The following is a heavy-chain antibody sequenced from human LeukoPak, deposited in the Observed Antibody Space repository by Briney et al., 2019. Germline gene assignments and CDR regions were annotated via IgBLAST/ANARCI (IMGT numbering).Heavy chain of an antibody. Sequence: GGSLRLSCAASGFTFNSYAMNWVRQTPGKGLEWVGFIRSKAYGGTTEYAASVKGRFTISRDDSKSIAYLQLNSLKTEDTAVYYCTRRTVTTDAFDIWGQGTTVTVSS. CDR3: TRRTVTTDAFDI. V-gene: IGHV3-49*04. CDR1: GFTFNSYA. CDR2: IRSKAYGGTT. D-gene: IGHD4-17*01. J-gene: IGHJ3*02.